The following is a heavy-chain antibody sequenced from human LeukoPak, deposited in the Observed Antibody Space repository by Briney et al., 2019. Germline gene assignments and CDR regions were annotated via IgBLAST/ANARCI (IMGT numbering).Heavy chain of an antibody. CDR1: GFSFSRHA. J-gene: IGHJ5*02. CDR2: ISGSDDRT. V-gene: IGHV3-23*01. D-gene: IGHD6-19*01. CDR3: AKGDSSAWYESNWFDP. Sequence: GGSLRLSCAASGFSFSRHAMSWVRQAPGKGLEWVTAISGSDDRTFYAGSVKGRFTVSRDNSKNTLYLQMSSLRAEDTAIYYCAKGDSSAWYESNWFDPWGQGTLVTVSS.